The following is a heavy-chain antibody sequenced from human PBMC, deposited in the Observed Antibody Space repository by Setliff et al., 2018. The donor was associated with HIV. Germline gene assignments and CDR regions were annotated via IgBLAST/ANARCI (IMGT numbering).Heavy chain of an antibody. Sequence: SETLSLTCTVSGDSISSDNYYWSWIRQSPGKGLEWIGYIYYSGSAYYNPSLKSRLAISVDTSKNQVSMNLTSVTAADTAVYYCASRIYYYDSSRVLREEGFDPWGQGTLVTVSS. CDR1: GDSISSDNYY. CDR2: IYYSGSA. D-gene: IGHD3-22*01. V-gene: IGHV4-30-4*01. J-gene: IGHJ5*02. CDR3: ASRIYYYDSSRVLREEGFDP.